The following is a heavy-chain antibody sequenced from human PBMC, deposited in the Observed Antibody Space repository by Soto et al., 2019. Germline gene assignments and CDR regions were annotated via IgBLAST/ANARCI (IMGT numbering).Heavy chain of an antibody. J-gene: IGHJ4*02. CDR3: ARARDIVVVPAIPDN. CDR2: ISSDGSTK. Sequence: QVQLVESGGGVVQPGRSLRLSCAASGFIFSRYSMHWVRQAPGKGLAWVAVISSDGSTKYYADSVKGRFTISRDHSKNTLFMQMNSLRPEDTAVYFCARARDIVVVPAIPDNWGQGTLVTVSS. CDR1: GFIFSRYS. D-gene: IGHD2-2*01. V-gene: IGHV3-30-3*01.